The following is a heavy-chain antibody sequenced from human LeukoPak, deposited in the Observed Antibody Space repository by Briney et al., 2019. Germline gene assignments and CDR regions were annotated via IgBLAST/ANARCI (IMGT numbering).Heavy chain of an antibody. Sequence: PGRSLRLSCAASDFSFITYAMSWVRQAPGKGLEWVSSISSSSSYIYYADSVKGRFTISRDNAKNSLYLQMNSLRAEDTAVYYCARGRAPHYDFWSGYQYYFDYWGQGTLVTVSS. D-gene: IGHD3-3*01. CDR3: ARGRAPHYDFWSGYQYYFDY. CDR1: DFSFITYA. V-gene: IGHV3-21*01. J-gene: IGHJ4*02. CDR2: ISSSSSYI.